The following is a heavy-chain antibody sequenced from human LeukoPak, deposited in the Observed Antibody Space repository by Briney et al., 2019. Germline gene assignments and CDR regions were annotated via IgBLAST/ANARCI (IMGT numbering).Heavy chain of an antibody. CDR2: INKEGSDQ. CDR3: VREVPGIMVAFDL. CDR1: GFIFTVYW. D-gene: IGHD2-2*01. Sequence: TGESRRLSCASSGFIFTVYWMSWVRQAPGKGLEWLANINKEGSDQYYVDSVKGRFTISRDNAQNSIYLQVNSLRADDTAVYYCVREVPGIMVAFDLWGQGTMLSVSS. J-gene: IGHJ3*01. V-gene: IGHV3-7*04.